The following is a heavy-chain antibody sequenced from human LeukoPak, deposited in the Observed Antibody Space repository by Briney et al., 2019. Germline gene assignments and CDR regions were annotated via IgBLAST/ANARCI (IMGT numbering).Heavy chain of an antibody. CDR3: VKEASLWFGKFDP. Sequence: GGSLRLSCSASGFTFSSYAMHWVRQAPGKGLEYVSAISSNGGSTYYADSVKGRFTISRDNSKNTLYLQMSSLGAEDTAVYYCVKEASLWFGKFDPWGQGTLVTVSS. J-gene: IGHJ5*02. D-gene: IGHD3-10*01. V-gene: IGHV3-64D*06. CDR2: ISSNGGST. CDR1: GFTFSSYA.